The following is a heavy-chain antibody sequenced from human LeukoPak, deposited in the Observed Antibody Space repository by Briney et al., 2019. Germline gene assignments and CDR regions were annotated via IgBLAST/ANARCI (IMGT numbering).Heavy chain of an antibody. V-gene: IGHV7-4-1*01. D-gene: IGHD3-16*01. CDR3: ATGGGARGHGY. CDR2: INTNTRNP. J-gene: IGHJ4*02. CDR1: GYTFTSYA. Sequence: GASVTLSCKASGYTFTSYAMNWVRQAHGQGHEWMGWINTNTRNPTYAQGFTGRFVFSLDTSVSTASVQICSLKAEDTAVYYCATGGGARGHGYWGQGTLVTVSS.